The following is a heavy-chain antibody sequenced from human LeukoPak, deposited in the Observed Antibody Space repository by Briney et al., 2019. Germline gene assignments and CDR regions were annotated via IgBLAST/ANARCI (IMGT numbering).Heavy chain of an antibody. J-gene: IGHJ4*02. V-gene: IGHV3-23*01. CDR2: ISGSSGST. Sequence: GGSLRLSCAASGFTFSSYAMSWVRQAPGMGLEWVSLISGSSGSTYYADSVKGRFTISRDNSKNTVYLQMNSLRAEDTAVYYCAKDQDYYDSSYYYVKYFDYWGQGTLVTVSS. CDR1: GFTFSSYA. D-gene: IGHD3-22*01. CDR3: AKDQDYYDSSYYYVKYFDY.